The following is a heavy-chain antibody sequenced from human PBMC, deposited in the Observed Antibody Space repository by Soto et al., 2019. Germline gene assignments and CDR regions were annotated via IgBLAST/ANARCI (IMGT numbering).Heavy chain of an antibody. J-gene: IGHJ1*01. CDR3: ASTARSCSGGSCYEYFQH. CDR1: VGAISSYY. D-gene: IGHD2-15*01. V-gene: IGHV4-59*13. CDR2: IYYSGST. Sequence: PSWTLSRPCTVSVGAISSYYWSWIRQPPGKGLEWIGYIYYSGSTNYNPSLKSRVTISVDTSKNQFSLKLSSVTAADTAVYYCASTARSCSGGSCYEYFQHWGQGTLVTVSS.